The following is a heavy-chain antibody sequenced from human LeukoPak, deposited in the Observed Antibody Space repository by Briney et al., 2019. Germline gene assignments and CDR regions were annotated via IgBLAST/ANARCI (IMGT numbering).Heavy chain of an antibody. J-gene: IGHJ5*02. Sequence: TSSETLSLTCTVSGGSISSYYWSWIRQPAGKGLEWIGRIYTSGSTNYNPSLKSRVTMSVDTSKSQFSLKLSSVTAADTAVYYCARDHTFNCSGGSCYPRYNWFDPWGQGTLVTVSS. D-gene: IGHD2-15*01. CDR1: GGSISSYY. CDR3: ARDHTFNCSGGSCYPRYNWFDP. CDR2: IYTSGST. V-gene: IGHV4-4*07.